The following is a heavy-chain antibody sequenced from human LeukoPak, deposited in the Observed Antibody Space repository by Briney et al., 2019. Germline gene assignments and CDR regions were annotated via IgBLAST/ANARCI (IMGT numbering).Heavy chain of an antibody. Sequence: GASVKVSCKASGYTFTSYGISWVRQAPGQGLEWMGWISAYNGNTNYAQKLQGRVTMTTDTSTSTAYMELRGLRSDDTAVYYCARDSTSSSSFPPDYWGQGTLVTVSS. CDR1: GYTFTSYG. J-gene: IGHJ4*02. D-gene: IGHD6-13*01. CDR3: ARDSTSSSSFPPDY. CDR2: ISAYNGNT. V-gene: IGHV1-18*01.